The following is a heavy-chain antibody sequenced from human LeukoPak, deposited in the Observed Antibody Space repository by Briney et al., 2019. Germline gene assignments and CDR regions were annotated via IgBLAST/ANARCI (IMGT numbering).Heavy chain of an antibody. CDR3: TTGSSGWSS. D-gene: IGHD6-19*01. V-gene: IGHV3-15*01. J-gene: IGHJ4*02. CDR1: GFTFNNAW. CDR2: IKSKADGGTT. Sequence: GGSLRLSCAASGFTFNNAWMSWVRQAPGRGLEWVGHIKSKADGGTTDYGAPVKGRFTITRDDSKNTLYLQMNSLKTEDTAVYYCTTGSSGWSSWGQGTLVTVSS.